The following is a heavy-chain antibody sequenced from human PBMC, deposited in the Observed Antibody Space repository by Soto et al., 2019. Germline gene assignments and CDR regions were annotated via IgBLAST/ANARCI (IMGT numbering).Heavy chain of an antibody. CDR3: AKENGIVGGENWFDP. J-gene: IGHJ5*02. Sequence: GGSLRLSCAASGFTFSSYAMSWVRQAPGKGLEWVSAISGSGGSTYYADSVKGRFTISRDNSKNTLYLQMNSLRAEDAAVYYCAKENGIVGGENWFDPWGQGTLVTVSS. V-gene: IGHV3-23*01. CDR1: GFTFSSYA. CDR2: ISGSGGST. D-gene: IGHD3-22*01.